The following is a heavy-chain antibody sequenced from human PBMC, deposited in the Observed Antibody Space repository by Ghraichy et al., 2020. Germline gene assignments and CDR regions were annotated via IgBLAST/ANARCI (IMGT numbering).Heavy chain of an antibody. CDR3: ARLVATTARFDY. CDR1: GFTFSSYS. V-gene: IGHV3-21*01. J-gene: IGHJ4*02. CDR2: ISSSSSYI. Sequence: GGSLRLSCAASGFTFSSYSMNWVRQAPGKGLEWVSSISSSSSYIYYADSVKGGFTISRDNAKNSLYLQMNSLRAEDTAVYYCARLVATTARFDYWGQGTLVTVSS. D-gene: IGHD5-12*01.